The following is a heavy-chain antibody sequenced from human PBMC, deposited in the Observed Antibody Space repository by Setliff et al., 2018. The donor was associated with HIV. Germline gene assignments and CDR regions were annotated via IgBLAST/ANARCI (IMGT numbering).Heavy chain of an antibody. Sequence: GESLTISCAASGFIFVSSAMHWVRQAPGKGLDFVSGISSNGDTTYYADSVKGRFTISRDNSKNTLFLQMGSLRPEDMAVYYCARGPALTTVTNPFDYWGQGTLVTVSS. CDR1: GFIFVSSA. CDR2: ISSNGDTT. V-gene: IGHV3-64*02. J-gene: IGHJ4*02. D-gene: IGHD4-4*01. CDR3: ARGPALTTVTNPFDY.